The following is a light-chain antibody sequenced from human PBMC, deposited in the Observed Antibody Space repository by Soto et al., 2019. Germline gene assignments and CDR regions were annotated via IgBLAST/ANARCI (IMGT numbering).Light chain of an antibody. CDR1: QSVSSN. CDR3: QQYNNWPAT. J-gene: IGKJ1*01. CDR2: GAS. Sequence: EMVMTQSPATLSVSPGERVTLSCRASQSVSSNLAWYQQKPGQAPRLLIYGASTRATGIPARFSGSGSGTEFTLTISSLQSEDFAVYYCQQYNNWPATFGQGTKVEIK. V-gene: IGKV3-15*01.